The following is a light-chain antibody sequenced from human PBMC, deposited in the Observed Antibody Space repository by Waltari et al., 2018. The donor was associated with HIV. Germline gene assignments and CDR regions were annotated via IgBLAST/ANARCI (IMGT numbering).Light chain of an antibody. V-gene: IGLV1-44*01. CDR3: AVWDDSVSGEVV. Sequence: QSVLTQPPSASGTPGQRVTISCSGRNSTVGSNSVNWYRQVPGTAPKVLIYNNNQRPSGVPDRCSGSKSGNTASLAISGLRAEDEADYYCAVWDDSVSGEVVFGGWTKLTVL. CDR2: NNN. CDR1: NSTVGSNS. J-gene: IGLJ2*01.